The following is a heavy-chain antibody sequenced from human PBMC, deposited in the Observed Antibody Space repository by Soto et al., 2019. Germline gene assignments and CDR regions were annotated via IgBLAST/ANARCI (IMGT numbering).Heavy chain of an antibody. CDR1: GFTFSSYG. Sequence: PWWSLRLSCAASGFTFSSYGMHWVRHAPGNGLEWVAVIWYDGSNKYYADSVKGRFTISRDNSKNTLYLQMNSLRAEDTAVYYCARDPVGYNDSSGSPRLDAFAMWGQGPM. CDR2: IWYDGSNK. J-gene: IGHJ3*02. D-gene: IGHD3-22*01. CDR3: ARDPVGYNDSSGSPRLDAFAM. V-gene: IGHV3-33*01.